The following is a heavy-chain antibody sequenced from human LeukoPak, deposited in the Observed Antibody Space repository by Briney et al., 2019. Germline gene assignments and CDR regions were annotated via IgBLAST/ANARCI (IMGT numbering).Heavy chain of an antibody. V-gene: IGHV3-48*03. CDR2: ISSSGSTR. CDR3: AKLAKYFYGSETYYFFEH. J-gene: IGHJ4*02. CDR1: GFTFSSYE. Sequence: GGSLRLSCAASGFTFSSYEMNWVRQAPGKGLEWVSYISSSGSTRYYADSVKGRFTISRDNAKNSLYLQMNSLRVEDTAVYYCAKLAKYFYGSETYYFFEHWGQGTPVTASS. D-gene: IGHD3-10*01.